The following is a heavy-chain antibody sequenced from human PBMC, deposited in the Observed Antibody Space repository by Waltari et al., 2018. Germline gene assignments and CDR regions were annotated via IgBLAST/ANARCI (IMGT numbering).Heavy chain of an antibody. CDR2: INPNSGGT. J-gene: IGHJ4*02. V-gene: IGHV1-2*02. CDR1: GYTFTDYY. CDR3: ARDEGGATVLDY. Sequence: VQLVQSGAEVKKPGATVKISCKVSGYTFTDYYMHWVQQAPGKGLEWMGWINPNSGGTNYAQKFQGRVTMTRDTSISPAYMELSRLRSDDTAVYYCARDEGGATVLDYWGQGTLVTVSS. D-gene: IGHD1-26*01.